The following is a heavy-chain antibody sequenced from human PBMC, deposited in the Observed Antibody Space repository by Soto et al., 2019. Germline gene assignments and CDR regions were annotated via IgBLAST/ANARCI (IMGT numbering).Heavy chain of an antibody. CDR1: GFTFSSYG. D-gene: IGHD6-19*01. V-gene: IGHV3-30*18. Sequence: GGSLRLSCAASGFTFSSYGMHWVRQAPGKGLEWVAVISYDGSNKYYADSVKGRFTISRDNSKNTLYLQMNSLRAEDTAVYYCAKESLMGGQQLSVAGPAHWGQGTLVTVSS. J-gene: IGHJ4*02. CDR2: ISYDGSNK. CDR3: AKESLMGGQQLSVAGPAH.